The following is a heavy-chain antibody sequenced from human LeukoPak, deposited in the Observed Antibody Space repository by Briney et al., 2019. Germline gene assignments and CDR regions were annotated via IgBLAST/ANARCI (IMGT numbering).Heavy chain of an antibody. CDR2: INPNSGGT. CDR1: GYTFTGYY. J-gene: IGHJ5*02. D-gene: IGHD2-2*01. CDR3: ARDLYGYCSSTSCHNWFDP. Sequence: ASVTVSCKASGYTFTGYYMHWVRQAPGQGLEWMGWINPNSGGTNYAQKFQGRVTMTRDTSISTAYMELSRLRSDDTAVYYCARDLYGYCSSTSCHNWFDPWGQGTLVTVSS. V-gene: IGHV1-2*02.